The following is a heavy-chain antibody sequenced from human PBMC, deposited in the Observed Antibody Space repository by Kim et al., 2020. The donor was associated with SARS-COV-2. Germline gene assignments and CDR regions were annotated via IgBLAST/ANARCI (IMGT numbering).Heavy chain of an antibody. Sequence: ASVKVSCKTSGYTFTDYYIHWVRQAPGQGLEWMGWINPDDGGTRFAQKFQGRVTMTTDASTSTAYMELSGLRSDDPAMYYCARDCSAPVDDIDYWGHGT. V-gene: IGHV1-2*02. J-gene: IGHJ4*01. CDR3: ARDCSAPVDDIDY. CDR1: GYTFTDYY. D-gene: IGHD6-6*01. CDR2: INPDDGGT.